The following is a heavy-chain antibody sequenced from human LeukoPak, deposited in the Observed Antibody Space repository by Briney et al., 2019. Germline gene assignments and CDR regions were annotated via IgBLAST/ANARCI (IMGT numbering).Heavy chain of an antibody. CDR1: GFIFSSYS. V-gene: IGHV3-48*02. Sequence: PGGSLRLSCAASGFIFSSYSMNWVRQAPGKGREWVSYISSSSSAIDYADSVKGRFTISRDNAKNSLYLQMNSLRDEDTAVYYCARDPLFSSASPTTWGQGTLVTVSS. CDR3: ARDPLFSSASPTT. D-gene: IGHD6-25*01. J-gene: IGHJ5*02. CDR2: ISSSSSAI.